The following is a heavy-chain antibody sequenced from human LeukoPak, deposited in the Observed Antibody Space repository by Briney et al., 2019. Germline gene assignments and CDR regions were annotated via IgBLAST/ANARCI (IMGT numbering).Heavy chain of an antibody. D-gene: IGHD4-17*01. V-gene: IGHV4-34*01. CDR2: INHSGST. J-gene: IGHJ4*02. Sequence: VYGGSXSGYYWSWIRQPPGKGLEWIGEINHSGSTNYNPSLKSRVTISVDTSKNQFSLKLSSVTAADTAVYYCARRDGDYEIDYWGQGTLVTVSS. CDR3: ARRDGDYEIDY. CDR1: GGSXSGYY.